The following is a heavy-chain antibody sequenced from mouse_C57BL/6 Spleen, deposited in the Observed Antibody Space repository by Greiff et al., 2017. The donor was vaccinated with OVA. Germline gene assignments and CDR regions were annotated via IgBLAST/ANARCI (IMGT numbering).Heavy chain of an antibody. J-gene: IGHJ2*01. D-gene: IGHD2-1*01. CDR3: ARSTMVKDYFDY. Sequence: VQLQQSGAELVRPGTSVKVSCKASGYAFTDYLIEWVQQRPGQGLEWIGVINPGSGGTNYNEKFKGKATLTADKSSSTAYMQLSSLTSEDSAVYFCARSTMVKDYFDYWGQGTTLTVSS. CDR1: GYAFTDYL. V-gene: IGHV1-54*01. CDR2: INPGSGGT.